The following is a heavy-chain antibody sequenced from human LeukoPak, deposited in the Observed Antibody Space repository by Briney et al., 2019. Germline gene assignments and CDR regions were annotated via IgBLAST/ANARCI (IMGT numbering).Heavy chain of an antibody. CDR3: ASHPPSTVTNWYNWFDP. Sequence: ASVKVSCKASGYTFTGYLMHWVRQAPGQGLEWMGWINPNNGGTNYAQKFQGRVTMTRDTSISTAYMELTRLRSDDTAVYYCASHPPSTVTNWYNWFDPWGQGTLVTVSS. D-gene: IGHD4-17*01. J-gene: IGHJ5*02. CDR1: GYTFTGYL. V-gene: IGHV1-2*02. CDR2: INPNNGGT.